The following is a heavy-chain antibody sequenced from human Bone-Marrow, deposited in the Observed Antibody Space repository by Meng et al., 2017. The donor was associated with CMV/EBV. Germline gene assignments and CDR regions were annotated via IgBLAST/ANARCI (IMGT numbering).Heavy chain of an antibody. Sequence: GESLKISCAASGFTFSAFSMNWVRQAPGKGLEWVSSISTTSSYIYYADSLKGRFTISRDNAKNTLYLHISSLRVEDTAFYYCAGFGVTITNGLDVWGRGTTVTVSS. V-gene: IGHV3-21*01. J-gene: IGHJ6*02. CDR2: ISTTSSYI. CDR3: AGFGVTITNGLDV. CDR1: GFTFSAFS. D-gene: IGHD3-3*01.